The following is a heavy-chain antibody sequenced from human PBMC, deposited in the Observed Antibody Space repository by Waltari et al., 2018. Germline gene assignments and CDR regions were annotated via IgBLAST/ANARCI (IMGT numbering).Heavy chain of an antibody. Sequence: EVQLLESGGGLVQPGGSLRLSCAASGFTFSSYAMSWVRQAPGEGLEWVSVIYSGGSTYYADSVKGRFTISRDNSKNTLYLQMNSLRAEDTAVYYCAKGEVRNVVRGVIEYYFDYWGQGTLVTVSS. D-gene: IGHD3-10*01. CDR3: AKGEVRNVVRGVIEYYFDY. CDR2: IYSGGST. J-gene: IGHJ4*02. V-gene: IGHV3-23*03. CDR1: GFTFSSYA.